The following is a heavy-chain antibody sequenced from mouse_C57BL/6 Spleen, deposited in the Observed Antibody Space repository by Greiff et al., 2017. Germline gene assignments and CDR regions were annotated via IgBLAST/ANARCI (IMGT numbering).Heavy chain of an antibody. CDR2: IDPSDSET. V-gene: IGHV1-52*01. Sequence: VQLQQPGAELVRPGSSVKLSCKASGYTFTSYWMHWVKQRPIQGLEWIGNIDPSDSETHYNQKFKDKATLTVDKSSSPAYMQLRSLTSEDSSVYYCARSGVYYVYRGFAYWGQGTLVTVSA. J-gene: IGHJ3*01. CDR3: ARSGVYYVYRGFAY. D-gene: IGHD2-1*01. CDR1: GYTFTSYW.